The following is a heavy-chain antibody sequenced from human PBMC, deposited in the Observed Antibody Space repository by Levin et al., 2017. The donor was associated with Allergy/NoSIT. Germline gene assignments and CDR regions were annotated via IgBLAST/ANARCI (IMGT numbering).Heavy chain of an antibody. D-gene: IGHD4-17*01. Sequence: GGSLRLSCAASGFIVSSNHMSWVRQAPGKGLEWVSVIYTGGTTYYADSVKVRFTMSRDNSKKTLYLQMNSLRAEDTAVYYCARVGEADYGWYFDLWGRGTLVTVSS. J-gene: IGHJ2*01. CDR2: IYTGGTT. V-gene: IGHV3-66*01. CDR3: ARVGEADYGWYFDL. CDR1: GFIVSSNH.